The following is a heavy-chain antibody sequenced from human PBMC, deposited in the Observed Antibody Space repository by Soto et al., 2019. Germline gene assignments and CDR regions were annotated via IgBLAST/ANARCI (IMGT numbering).Heavy chain of an antibody. Sequence: KTSETLSLTCTVSGGSLSSYYWSWIRQPPGKGLEWIGYIYYTGSTNYNPSLKSRVTISVDTSKNQFSLKLSSVTAADTAVYYCARPNESSGYYPLIYWGQGTPVTAPQ. CDR3: ARPNESSGYYPLIY. CDR1: GGSLSSYY. V-gene: IGHV4-59*01. J-gene: IGHJ4*02. D-gene: IGHD3-22*01. CDR2: IYYTGST.